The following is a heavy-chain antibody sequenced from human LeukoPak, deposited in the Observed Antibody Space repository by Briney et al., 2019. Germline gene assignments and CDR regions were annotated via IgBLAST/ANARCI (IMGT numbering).Heavy chain of an antibody. D-gene: IGHD2-2*01. CDR3: ARARCSSTSCYFQIWFDP. CDR1: GGSISSGGYS. V-gene: IGHV4-30-2*01. Sequence: KPSETLSLTCAVSGGSISSGGYSWSWIRQPPGKGLEWIGYIYHSGSTYYNPSLKSRVTISVDRSKNQFSLKLSSVTAADTAVYYCARARCSSTSCYFQIWFDPWGQGTLVTVSS. CDR2: IYHSGST. J-gene: IGHJ5*02.